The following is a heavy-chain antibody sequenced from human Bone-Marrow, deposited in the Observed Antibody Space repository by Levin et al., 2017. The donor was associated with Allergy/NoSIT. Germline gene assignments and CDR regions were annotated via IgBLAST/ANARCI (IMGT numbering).Heavy chain of an antibody. CDR2: LFYRGTT. D-gene: IGHD6-19*01. V-gene: IGHV4-31*03. CDR1: GGSISSHSYY. CDR3: ASLQWLDGDYYFDN. Sequence: SETLSLTCTVSGGSISSHSYYWSWLRQHPETGLEWIGYLFYRGTTYFNPSLKSRLTMSVDTSKNQFSLKLNSVTAADTALYYCASLQWLDGDYYFDNWGQGILVTVSS. J-gene: IGHJ4*02.